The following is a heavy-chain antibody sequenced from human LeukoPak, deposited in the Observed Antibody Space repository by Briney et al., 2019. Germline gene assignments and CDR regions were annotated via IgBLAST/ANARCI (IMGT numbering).Heavy chain of an antibody. CDR1: GGFFSGYY. D-gene: IGHD5-12*01. Sequence: PSETLSLTCAVYGGFFSGYYWSWIRQPPGKGLEWIGEINHSGSTNYNPSLKSRVTISVDTSKNQFSLKLSSVTAADTAVYYCARVDSGYDQRPDYWGQGTLVTVSS. CDR3: ARVDSGYDQRPDY. V-gene: IGHV4-34*01. J-gene: IGHJ4*02. CDR2: INHSGST.